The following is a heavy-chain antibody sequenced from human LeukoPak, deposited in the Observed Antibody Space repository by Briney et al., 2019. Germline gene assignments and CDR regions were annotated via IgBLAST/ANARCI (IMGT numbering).Heavy chain of an antibody. CDR3: ARGGRFGAGNDY. CDR2: IHTSGST. J-gene: IGHJ4*02. D-gene: IGHD3-10*01. Sequence: SETLSLTCTVSGGSITSYYWSWIRQPAGKGLEWIGRIHTSGSTNYNSSLKSRVTMSVDMSKNQFSLKLSSVTAADTAVYYCARGGRFGAGNDYWGQGTLVTVSS. CDR1: GGSITSYY. V-gene: IGHV4-4*07.